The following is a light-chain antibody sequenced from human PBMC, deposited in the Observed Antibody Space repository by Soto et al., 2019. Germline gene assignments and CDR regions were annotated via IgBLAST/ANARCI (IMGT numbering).Light chain of an antibody. Sequence: EIVMTQSPETLSLSAGERATLSCRATQSVSSYFAWYQLKPGQAPRLLIYGVSTRATGIPARFSGSGSGTEFTLTISSLQSEDVAVYYCQQYSGWPSITFGQGTRLEIK. CDR1: QSVSSY. J-gene: IGKJ5*01. CDR3: QQYSGWPSIT. V-gene: IGKV3-15*01. CDR2: GVS.